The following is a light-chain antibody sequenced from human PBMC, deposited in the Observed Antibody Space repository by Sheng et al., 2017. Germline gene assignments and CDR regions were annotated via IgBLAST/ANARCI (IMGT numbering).Light chain of an antibody. J-gene: IGKJ2*01. V-gene: IGKV1-12*01. CDR3: QQGSTFPYT. CDR2: TTS. Sequence: DIQMTQSPSSVSASVGDRVTITCRASQDIRNWLAWYQQKPGEEPKLLIYTTSTLQSGVSSRFSGSGSGTDFTLTISSLQPEDFATYFCQQGSTFPYTFGQGTKLEIK. CDR1: QDIRNW.